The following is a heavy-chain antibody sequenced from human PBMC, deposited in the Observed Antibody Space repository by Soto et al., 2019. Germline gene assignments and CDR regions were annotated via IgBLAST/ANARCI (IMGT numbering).Heavy chain of an antibody. Sequence: WETLSLTCTVSGGSISSYYWSWIRQPPGKGLEWIGYIYYSGSTNYNPSLKSRVTISVDTSKNKFSLKLNSMTAADTAVYYCARDHPHSYGVYYIDYWGQGTPVTVSS. CDR1: GGSISSYY. CDR3: ARDHPHSYGVYYIDY. J-gene: IGHJ4*02. V-gene: IGHV4-59*12. CDR2: IYYSGST. D-gene: IGHD5-18*01.